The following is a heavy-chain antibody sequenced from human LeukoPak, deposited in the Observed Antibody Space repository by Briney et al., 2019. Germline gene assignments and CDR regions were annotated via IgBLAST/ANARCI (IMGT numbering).Heavy chain of an antibody. CDR2: IYYSGST. V-gene: IGHV4-30-4*01. Sequence: SQTLSLTCTVSGGSISSGDYYWSWIRQPPGKGLEWIGYIYYSGSTYYNPSLKSRVTISVDTSKNQFSLKLSSVTAADTAVYYCAGGRDGYNFSDYWGQGTLVTVSS. D-gene: IGHD5-24*01. J-gene: IGHJ4*02. CDR3: AGGRDGYNFSDY. CDR1: GGSISSGDYY.